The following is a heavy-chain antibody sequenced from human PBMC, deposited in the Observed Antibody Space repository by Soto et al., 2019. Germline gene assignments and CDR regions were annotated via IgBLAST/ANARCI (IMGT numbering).Heavy chain of an antibody. J-gene: IGHJ4*02. CDR1: GFTFSSYA. CDR3: ARDRYDYVWGSYLGY. V-gene: IGHV3-30-3*01. Sequence: GGSLRLSCAASGFTFSSYAMHWVRQAPGKGLEGVAVISYDGSNKNYADSVKGRFTISRDNSKNTLYLQMNSLRAEDTAVYYCARDRYDYVWGSYLGYWGQGTLVTVSS. CDR2: ISYDGSNK. D-gene: IGHD3-16*01.